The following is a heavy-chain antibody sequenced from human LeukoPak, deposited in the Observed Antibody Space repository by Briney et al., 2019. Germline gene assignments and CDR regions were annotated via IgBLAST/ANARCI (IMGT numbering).Heavy chain of an antibody. V-gene: IGHV4-34*01. Sequence: TSEPLSLTCAVYGGSFSGYYWSWIRQPPGKGLEWIGEINHSGSTNYNPSLKSRVTMSVDKSKNQFSLKLTSASAADTAVYYCARFAADDDAGYRGSWGQGTLVTVSS. CDR2: INHSGST. CDR1: GGSFSGYY. D-gene: IGHD5-12*01. CDR3: ARFAADDDAGYRGS. J-gene: IGHJ4*02.